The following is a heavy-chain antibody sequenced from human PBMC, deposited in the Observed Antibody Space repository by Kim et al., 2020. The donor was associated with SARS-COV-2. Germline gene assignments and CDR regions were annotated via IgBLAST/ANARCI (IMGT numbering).Heavy chain of an antibody. CDR1: GGSITSAY. CDR3: AREGTGVTAYGMDV. J-gene: IGHJ6*02. V-gene: IGHV4-59*13. D-gene: IGHD4-4*01. Sequence: SETLSLTCTVSGGSITSAYWTWIRQPPGKGLEWIGYVYYSGTTTYNPSLKSRVTISIDTSKKHFSLNVTSVTAADTAVYYCAREGTGVTAYGMDVWGQG. CDR2: VYYSGTT.